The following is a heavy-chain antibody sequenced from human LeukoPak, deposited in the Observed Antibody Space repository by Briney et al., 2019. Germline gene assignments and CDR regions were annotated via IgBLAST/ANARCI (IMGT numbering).Heavy chain of an antibody. CDR2: VYPDDSDS. J-gene: IGHJ3*02. Sequence: GESLQISCKVSGYRFTTYWIGWVRQLPGKGLQWMGNVYPDDSDSRYSPSFQGQVTISADKSISTAYLQWSSLQASDTAIYYCARGIAWRGDSTAFDIWGQGTMVTVSS. CDR1: GYRFTTYW. CDR3: ARGIAWRGDSTAFDI. D-gene: IGHD2-21*01. V-gene: IGHV5-51*01.